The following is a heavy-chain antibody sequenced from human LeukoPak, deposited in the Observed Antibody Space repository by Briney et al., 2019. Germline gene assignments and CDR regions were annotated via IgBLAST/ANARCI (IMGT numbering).Heavy chain of an antibody. CDR3: AGVKDLDF. D-gene: IGHD2-15*01. CDR2: INPNSGGT. CDR1: GYTFTGYY. Sequence: ASVNVSCNASGYTFTGYYIHWVRQAPGQGLEWIGWINPNSGGTNYAQKFQSRVTMTRDTSISTAYMELRSLTSDDTAVYYCAGVKDLDFWGQGTPVTVSS. V-gene: IGHV1-2*02. J-gene: IGHJ4*02.